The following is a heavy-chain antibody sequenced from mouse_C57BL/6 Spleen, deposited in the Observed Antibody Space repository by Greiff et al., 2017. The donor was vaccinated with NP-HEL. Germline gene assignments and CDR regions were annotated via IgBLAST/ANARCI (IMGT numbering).Heavy chain of an antibody. J-gene: IGHJ3*01. V-gene: IGHV1-55*01. Sequence: QVQLQQPGAELVKPGASVKMSCKASGYTFTSYWITWVKQRPGQGLEWIGDIYPGSGSTNYNEKFKSKATLTVDTSSSTAYMQLSSLTSEDSAVYYWARRYDYGAWFAYWGQGTLVTVSA. CDR1: GYTFTSYW. CDR2: IYPGSGST. D-gene: IGHD2-4*01. CDR3: ARRYDYGAWFAY.